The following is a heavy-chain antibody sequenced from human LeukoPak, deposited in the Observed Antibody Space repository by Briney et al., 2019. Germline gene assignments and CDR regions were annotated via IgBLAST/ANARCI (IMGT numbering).Heavy chain of an antibody. D-gene: IGHD1-1*01. CDR1: GFIFSDSG. J-gene: IGHJ4*02. Sequence: GGSLRLSCAVSGFIFSDSGFHWVRQAPGKGLEWVAVTRFDGSIKQYADSVKGRFTISRDDSKNTLYLQMNFLKSEDTAVYYCARWGGTRQYYFDYWGQGTLVTVSS. V-gene: IGHV3-33*01. CDR3: ARWGGTRQYYFDY. CDR2: TRFDGSIK.